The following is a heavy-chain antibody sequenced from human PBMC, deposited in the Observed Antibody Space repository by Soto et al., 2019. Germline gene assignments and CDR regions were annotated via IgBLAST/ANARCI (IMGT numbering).Heavy chain of an antibody. CDR1: GYTFTSYA. J-gene: IGHJ4*02. Sequence: ASVKVSCKASGYTFTSYAMHCVRQAPGQRLEWMGWINAGNGNTKYSQKFQGRVTITRDTSASTAYMELSSLRSEDTAVYYCAREVYCTNGVCSTFDYWGQGTLVTVSS. CDR2: INAGNGNT. V-gene: IGHV1-3*01. D-gene: IGHD2-8*01. CDR3: AREVYCTNGVCSTFDY.